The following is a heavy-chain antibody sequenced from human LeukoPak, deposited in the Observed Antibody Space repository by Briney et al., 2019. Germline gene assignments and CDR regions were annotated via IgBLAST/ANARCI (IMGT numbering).Heavy chain of an antibody. CDR3: ASTGYSYAVNEIHAFDI. V-gene: IGHV4-39*01. J-gene: IGHJ3*02. CDR1: GGSISSSSYY. CDR2: IYYSGST. Sequence: SETLSLTCTVSGGSISSSSYYWGWIRQPPGKGLEWIGSIYYSGSTYYNPSLKSRVTISVDTSKNQFSLKLSSVTAADTAVYYCASTGYSYAVNEIHAFDIWGQGTMVTVSS. D-gene: IGHD5-18*01.